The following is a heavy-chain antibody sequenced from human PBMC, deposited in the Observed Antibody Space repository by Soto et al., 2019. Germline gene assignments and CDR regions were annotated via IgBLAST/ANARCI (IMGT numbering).Heavy chain of an antibody. CDR3: ARLGRSYGGDAFDI. Sequence: ASVKVSCKASGYTFTGYYMHWLRQAPGQGLEWMGWINPNSGGTNYAQKFQGWVTMTRDTSISTAYMELSRLRSDDTAVYYCARLGRSYGGDAFDIWGQGTMVTVSS. V-gene: IGHV1-2*04. CDR2: INPNSGGT. J-gene: IGHJ3*02. D-gene: IGHD4-17*01. CDR1: GYTFTGYY.